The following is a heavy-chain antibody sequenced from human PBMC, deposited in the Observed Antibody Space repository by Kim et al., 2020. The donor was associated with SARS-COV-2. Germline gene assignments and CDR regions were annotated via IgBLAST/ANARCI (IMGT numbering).Heavy chain of an antibody. D-gene: IGHD2-2*01. J-gene: IGHJ6*02. CDR3: TTDYEPYCSSTSCYFNGYYYGMDV. CDR1: GFTFSNAW. CDR2: IKSKTDGGTT. Sequence: GGSLRLSCAASGFTFSNAWMSWVRQAPGKGLEWVGRIKSKTDGGTTDYAAPVKGRFTISRDDSKNTLYLQMNSLKTEDTAVYYCTTDYEPYCSSTSCYFNGYYYGMDVWGQGTTVTVSS. V-gene: IGHV3-15*01.